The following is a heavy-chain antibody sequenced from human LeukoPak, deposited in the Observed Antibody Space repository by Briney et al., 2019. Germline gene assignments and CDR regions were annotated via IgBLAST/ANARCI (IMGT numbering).Heavy chain of an antibody. J-gene: IGHJ4*02. V-gene: IGHV3-48*03. D-gene: IGHD5-18*01. CDR2: ISSIGSII. Sequence: GGSLRLSCAASGFTFRSYEMAWVRQAPGKGLEWVAYISSIGSIIYSADSVKGRFTISRDNSKRTLFLQMNSLRAEDTAVYYCAKMARFSYVGVYYFDYWGQGTLVTVSS. CDR1: GFTFRSYE. CDR3: AKMARFSYVGVYYFDY.